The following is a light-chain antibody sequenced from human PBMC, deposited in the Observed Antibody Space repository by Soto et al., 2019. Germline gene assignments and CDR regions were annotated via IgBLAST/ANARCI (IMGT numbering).Light chain of an antibody. CDR3: QQYGMSPFT. Sequence: EIVLTQSPGTLSLSPGERATLSCRASQSVSSNNLAWYQQRPGQAPRVVIYGASTRATVIPERFSGSGSGTDFTLTISRLEPDDFAVYYCQQYGMSPFTFGHGTKVDIK. J-gene: IGKJ3*01. CDR2: GAS. CDR1: QSVSSNN. V-gene: IGKV3-20*01.